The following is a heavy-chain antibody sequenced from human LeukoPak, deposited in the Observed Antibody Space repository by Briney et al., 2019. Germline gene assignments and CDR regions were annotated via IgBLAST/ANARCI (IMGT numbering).Heavy chain of an antibody. D-gene: IGHD3-10*01. CDR2: ISDDGSIK. Sequence: PGRSLRLSCAASQFSFSDYAMHWVRQAPDKGLEWVAVISDDGSIKIYIDSVKGRFTISRDNSKNTLYLEMNSLRADDTALYYCARDFVPGSPDYFDFWGQGTLVTVSS. CDR3: ARDFVPGSPDYFDF. CDR1: QFSFSDYA. V-gene: IGHV3-30*04. J-gene: IGHJ4*02.